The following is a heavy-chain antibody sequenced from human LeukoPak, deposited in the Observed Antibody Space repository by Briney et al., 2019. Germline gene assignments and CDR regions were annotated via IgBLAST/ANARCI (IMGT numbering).Heavy chain of an antibody. V-gene: IGHV3-30-3*01. CDR1: GFTFSSYA. Sequence: GRSLRLSCAASGFTFSSYAMHWVRQAPGKGLEWVAVISYDGSNKYYADSVKGRFTISRDNSKNTLYLQMISLRAEDTAVYYCAKVGEHGDLFDYWGQGTLVTVSS. J-gene: IGHJ4*02. D-gene: IGHD3-10*01. CDR3: AKVGEHGDLFDY. CDR2: ISYDGSNK.